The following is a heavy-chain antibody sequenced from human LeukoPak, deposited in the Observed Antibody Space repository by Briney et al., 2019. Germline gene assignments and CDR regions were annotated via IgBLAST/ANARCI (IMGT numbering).Heavy chain of an antibody. Sequence: TLSLTCTVSGGSISSGGYYWSWIRQPPGKGLEWIGYIYHSGSTYNNPSLESRVTISVDRSKNKFSLKLRSVTAADTAVYYCACRGLREYYFDHWGQGTLVTVSS. V-gene: IGHV4-30-2*01. CDR3: ACRGLREYYFDH. CDR2: IYHSGST. CDR1: GGSISSGGYY. D-gene: IGHD5-12*01. J-gene: IGHJ4*02.